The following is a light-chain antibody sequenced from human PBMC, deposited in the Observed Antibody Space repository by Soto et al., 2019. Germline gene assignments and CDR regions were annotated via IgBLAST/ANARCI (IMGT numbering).Light chain of an antibody. CDR3: QQSSNWPPVT. V-gene: IGKV3-11*01. CDR1: QSINTN. CDR2: DAS. Sequence: IVLTYSQATLPLSPGPKDTPSCMPSQSINTNLAWYRQKTGNAPRLLIYDASSRATGSQARLSCSGSGTDFTLTISSVEPEDFEVYYFQQSSNWPPVTFGGGVKGDI. J-gene: IGKJ4*01.